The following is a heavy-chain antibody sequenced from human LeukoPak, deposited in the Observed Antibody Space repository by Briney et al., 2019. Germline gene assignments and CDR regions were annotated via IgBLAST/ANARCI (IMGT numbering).Heavy chain of an antibody. CDR2: IWYDGSNK. V-gene: IGHV3-33*08. D-gene: IGHD5-24*01. J-gene: IGHJ6*02. Sequence: PGGSLRLSCAASGFTFDDYAMHWVRQAPGKGLEWVAVIWYDGSNKYYADSVKGRFTISRDNSKNTLYLQMNSLRAEDTAVYYCAREGGRWLQLPVLYGMDVWGQGTTVTVSS. CDR1: GFTFDDYA. CDR3: AREGGRWLQLPVLYGMDV.